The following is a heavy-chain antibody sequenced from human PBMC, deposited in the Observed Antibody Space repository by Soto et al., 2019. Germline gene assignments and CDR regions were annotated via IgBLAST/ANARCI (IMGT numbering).Heavy chain of an antibody. CDR3: ARSVAPGGMDV. V-gene: IGHV1-69*02. Sequence: QVQLVQSGAEVKKPGSSVKVSCKASGGTFSRYTISWVRQAPGQGLEWMGRIIPILGIANYAQKFQGRVTITSDKLTSTAYMELSSLRSEDTAVYYCARSVAPGGMDVWGQGTTVTVSS. D-gene: IGHD5-12*01. CDR1: GGTFSRYT. CDR2: IIPILGIA. J-gene: IGHJ6*02.